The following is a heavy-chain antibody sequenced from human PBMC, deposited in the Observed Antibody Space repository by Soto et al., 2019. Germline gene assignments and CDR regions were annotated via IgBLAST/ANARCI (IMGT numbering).Heavy chain of an antibody. V-gene: IGHV3-30*18. Sequence: GGSLRLSCTVSGFTFSAFAIYWGRQAPGKGLEWVALISYDGTNEDYAESVRGRFTISRDNSKNTLYLDMNSLSAEDSAVYFCAKGVVREPAYFDYWGQGTLVTVSS. D-gene: IGHD3-10*01. J-gene: IGHJ4*02. CDR3: AKGVVREPAYFDY. CDR1: GFTFSAFA. CDR2: ISYDGTNE.